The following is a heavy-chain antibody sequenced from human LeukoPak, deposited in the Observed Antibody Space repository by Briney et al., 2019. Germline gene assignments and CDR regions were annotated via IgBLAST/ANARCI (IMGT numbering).Heavy chain of an antibody. CDR1: GGTFSSYA. J-gene: IGHJ4*02. CDR2: IIPILGIA. D-gene: IGHD1-26*01. V-gene: IGHV1-69*04. CDR3: ARRGSLPDY. Sequence: SVKVSCKASGGTFSSYAISWVRQAPGQGLEWMGRIIPILGIANYAQKFQGRVTITADKSTSTAYMEPRSLRSDDTAVYYCARRGSLPDYWGLGTLVTVSS.